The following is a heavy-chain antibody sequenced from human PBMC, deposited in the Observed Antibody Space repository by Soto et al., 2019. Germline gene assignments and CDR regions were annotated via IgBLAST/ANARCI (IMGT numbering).Heavy chain of an antibody. V-gene: IGHV3-30*18. Sequence: GGSLRLSCAASGFTFSSYGMHWVRQAPGTGLEWVAVISYDGSNKYYADSVKGRFTISRDNSKNTLYLQMNSLRAEDTAVYYCAKATHRRYYYGMDVWGQGTTVTVSS. CDR1: GFTFSSYG. CDR3: AKATHRRYYYGMDV. D-gene: IGHD3-10*01. CDR2: ISYDGSNK. J-gene: IGHJ6*02.